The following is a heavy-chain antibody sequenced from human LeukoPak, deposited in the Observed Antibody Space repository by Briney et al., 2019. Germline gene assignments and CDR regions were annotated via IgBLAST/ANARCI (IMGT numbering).Heavy chain of an antibody. CDR3: ARGEGDYVLDY. CDR1: GFTFSSYG. D-gene: IGHD4-17*01. J-gene: IGHJ4*02. V-gene: IGHV3-48*04. Sequence: GRSLRLSCAASGFTFSSYGMHWVRQAPGKGLEWVSYISSSGSTIYYADSVKGRFTISRDNAKNSLYLQMNSLRAEDTAVYYCARGEGDYVLDYWGQGTLVTVSS. CDR2: ISSSGSTI.